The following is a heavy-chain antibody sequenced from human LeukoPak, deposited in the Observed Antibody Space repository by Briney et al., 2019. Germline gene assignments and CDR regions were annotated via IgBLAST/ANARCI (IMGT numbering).Heavy chain of an antibody. Sequence: GASVKVSCKASGYSFTDKYMHWVRQAPGQGLEWMGWINPNSGGTNYAQKFQGRVTMTTDTSVSTAYMELSSLRSEDTAVYYCARARYSSSWYHYWGQGTLVTVSS. V-gene: IGHV1-2*02. D-gene: IGHD6-13*01. CDR3: ARARYSSSWYHY. CDR1: GYSFTDKY. J-gene: IGHJ4*02. CDR2: INPNSGGT.